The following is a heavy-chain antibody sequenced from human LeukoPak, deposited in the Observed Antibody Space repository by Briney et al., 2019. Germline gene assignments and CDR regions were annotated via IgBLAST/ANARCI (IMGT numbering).Heavy chain of an antibody. D-gene: IGHD3-9*01. V-gene: IGHV3-13*01. CDR3: AREGYDILTGDYYYGMDV. CDR1: GFTFGSYD. CDR2: IGTAGDT. Sequence: GGSLRLSCAASGFTFGSYDMHWVRQATGKGLEWVSAIGTAGDTYYPGSVKGRFTISRENAKNSLYLQMNSLRAGDTAVYYCAREGYDILTGDYYYGMDVWGQGTTVTVSS. J-gene: IGHJ6*02.